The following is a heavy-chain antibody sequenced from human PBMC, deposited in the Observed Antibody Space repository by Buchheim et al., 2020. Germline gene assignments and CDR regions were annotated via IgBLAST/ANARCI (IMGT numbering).Heavy chain of an antibody. V-gene: IGHV3-7*01. CDR3: ARENWIVGTTPLLEYFDY. Sequence: EVQLVESGGGLVQPGGSLRLSCAASGFTFSRHWMSWVRQAPGKELEWVAKINQDGSEKYYVDSVEGRFTISRDDAKNSLYLQVDSLRAEDTALYYCARENWIVGTTPLLEYFDYWGQGTL. J-gene: IGHJ4*02. D-gene: IGHD1-26*01. CDR2: INQDGSEK. CDR1: GFTFSRHW.